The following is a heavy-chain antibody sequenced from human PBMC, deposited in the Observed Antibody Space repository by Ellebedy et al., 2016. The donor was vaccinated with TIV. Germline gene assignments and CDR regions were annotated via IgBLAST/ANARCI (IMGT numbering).Heavy chain of an antibody. D-gene: IGHD2-15*01. CDR2: ISGSGGTT. CDR1: GFTFSSYA. V-gene: IGHV3-23*01. J-gene: IGHJ4*02. CDR3: ARGWSTPDY. Sequence: PGGSLRLSCAASGFTFSSYAMNWVRQAPGKGLEWVSAISGSGGTTYYADSVKGRFTISRDDARNSLYLQMNSLRAEDTAVYYCARGWSTPDYWGQGTLVTVSS.